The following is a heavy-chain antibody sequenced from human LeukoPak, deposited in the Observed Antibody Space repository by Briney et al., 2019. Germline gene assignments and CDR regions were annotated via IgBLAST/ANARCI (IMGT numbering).Heavy chain of an antibody. CDR1: GGTFSSYA. J-gene: IGHJ5*02. CDR3: ARDDITMVRGVRENWFDP. Sequence: SVKVSCKASGGTFSSYAISWVRQAPGQGLEWMGGIIPIFGTANYAQKFRGRVTITADESTSTAYMELSSLRSEDTAVYYCARDDITMVRGVRENWFDPWGQGTLVTVSS. V-gene: IGHV1-69*13. CDR2: IIPIFGTA. D-gene: IGHD3-10*01.